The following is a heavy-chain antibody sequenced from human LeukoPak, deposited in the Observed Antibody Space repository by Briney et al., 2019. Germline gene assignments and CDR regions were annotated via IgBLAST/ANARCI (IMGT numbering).Heavy chain of an antibody. CDR1: GFTFSSYS. Sequence: GGSLRLSCAASGFTFSSYSMNWVRQAPGKGLEWVSSISSSSSYIYYADSVKGRFTISRDNAKNSLYLQMNSLRAEDTAVYYCASKVRGGDSYWGQGTLVTVSS. CDR2: ISSSSSYI. CDR3: ASKVRGGDSY. D-gene: IGHD2-21*01. J-gene: IGHJ4*02. V-gene: IGHV3-21*01.